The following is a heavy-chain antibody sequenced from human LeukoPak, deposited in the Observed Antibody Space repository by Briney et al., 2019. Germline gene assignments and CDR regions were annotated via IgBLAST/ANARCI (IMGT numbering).Heavy chain of an antibody. CDR2: IGTAGDT. Sequence: GGSLRLSCTVSGFTFSKYAMNWVRQATGKGLEWVSAIGTAGDTYYPGSVKGRFTISRENAKNSLYLQMNSLRAGDTAVYYCARGGIVGATDAFDIWGQGTMVTVSS. J-gene: IGHJ3*02. D-gene: IGHD1-26*01. V-gene: IGHV3-13*01. CDR3: ARGGIVGATDAFDI. CDR1: GFTFSKYA.